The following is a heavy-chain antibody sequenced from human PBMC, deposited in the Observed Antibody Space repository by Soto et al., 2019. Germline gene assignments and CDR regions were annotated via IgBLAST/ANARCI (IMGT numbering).Heavy chain of an antibody. CDR2: ISGDSGRT. Sequence: EVQLLESGGGLVQPGGSVRLSCAASGLTFGNYAMSWVRQAPGKGLEWVSAISGDSGRTYYADSVKGRFTISRDNSKNTMYLHMNTLRAEDTAVYYCAVTHNCGRDCSAASYWYFDIWGRGTLVTVSS. CDR1: GLTFGNYA. J-gene: IGHJ2*01. CDR3: AVTHNCGRDCSAASYWYFDI. D-gene: IGHD2-21*02. V-gene: IGHV3-23*01.